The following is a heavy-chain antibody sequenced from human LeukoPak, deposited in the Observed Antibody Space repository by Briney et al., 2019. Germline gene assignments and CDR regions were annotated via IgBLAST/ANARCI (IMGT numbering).Heavy chain of an antibody. CDR3: ARAPDDYDFWSGTFDY. Sequence: ASVKVSCKASGYTFTNYGISWVRQAPGQGLEWMGWINAYSGNTNHAQNLQGRVTMTTDTSTSTAYMQLRSLRSDDTAVYYCARAPDDYDFWSGTFDYWGRGTLVTVSS. CDR1: GYTFTNYG. CDR2: INAYSGNT. D-gene: IGHD3-3*01. J-gene: IGHJ4*02. V-gene: IGHV1-18*01.